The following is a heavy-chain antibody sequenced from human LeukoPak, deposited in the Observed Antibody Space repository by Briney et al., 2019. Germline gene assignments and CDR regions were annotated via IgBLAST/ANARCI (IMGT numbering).Heavy chain of an antibody. CDR2: ISGGGYTT. CDR1: GFTFSSYA. CDR3: AKESDGDFDY. D-gene: IGHD2-21*01. J-gene: IGHJ4*02. V-gene: IGHV3-23*01. Sequence: GGSLRLSCAGSGFTFSSYAMSWVRQAPGKGLEWVSLISGGGYTTNYADPVKGRFTISRDNSKNTLYLQMNSLRADDTAVYYCAKESDGDFDYWGQGTLVTVST.